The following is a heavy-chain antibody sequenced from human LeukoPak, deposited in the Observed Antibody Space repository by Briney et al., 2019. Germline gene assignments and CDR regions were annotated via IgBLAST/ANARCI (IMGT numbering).Heavy chain of an antibody. D-gene: IGHD4-17*01. Sequence: ASVKVSCKASGYTFTSYGISWVRQAPGQGLEWMGWISAYNGNTNYAQKFQGRVTMTRNTSISTAYMELSSLRSEDTAVYYCAATTVTTDYWGQGTLVTVSS. CDR1: GYTFTSYG. CDR2: ISAYNGNT. V-gene: IGHV1-18*01. CDR3: AATTVTTDY. J-gene: IGHJ4*02.